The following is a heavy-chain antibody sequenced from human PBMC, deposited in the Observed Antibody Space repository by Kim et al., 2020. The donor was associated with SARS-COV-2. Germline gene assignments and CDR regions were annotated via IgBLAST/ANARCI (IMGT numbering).Heavy chain of an antibody. Sequence: AQGFTGRFVLSLDTSVSTAYLLISSLKAEDTAVYYCARDRGYGAWYFDLWGRGTLVTVSS. V-gene: IGHV7-4-1*02. CDR3: ARDRGYGAWYFDL. D-gene: IGHD2-15*01. J-gene: IGHJ2*01.